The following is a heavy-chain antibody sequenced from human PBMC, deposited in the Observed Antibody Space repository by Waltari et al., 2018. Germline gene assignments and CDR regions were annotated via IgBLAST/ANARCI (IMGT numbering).Heavy chain of an antibody. J-gene: IGHJ4*02. CDR3: ASHITMIATFDY. CDR1: GGSISSGGYY. D-gene: IGHD3-22*01. V-gene: IGHV4-31*03. CDR2: IYSSGST. Sequence: QVQLQESGPGLVKPSQTLSLTCTVSGGSISSGGYYWSWIRQHPGKGLEWIGYIYSSGSTDYNPSLKSRVTISVDTSKNQFSLKLSSVTAADTAVYYCASHITMIATFDYWGQGTLVTVSS.